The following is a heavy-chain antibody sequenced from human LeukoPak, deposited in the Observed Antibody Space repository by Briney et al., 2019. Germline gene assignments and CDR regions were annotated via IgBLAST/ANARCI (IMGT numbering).Heavy chain of an antibody. CDR1: GGSFSGYY. J-gene: IGHJ4*02. Sequence: SETLSLTCAVYGGSFSGYYWNWIRQPPGKGLEWIGEINQSGSTNYNPSLKSRVTISFDTSKNQFSLKLSSVTAADTAVYYCARDQIYYYDSSGYYCSFDYWGQGTLVTVSS. CDR3: ARDQIYYYDSSGYYCSFDY. V-gene: IGHV4-34*01. CDR2: INQSGST. D-gene: IGHD3-22*01.